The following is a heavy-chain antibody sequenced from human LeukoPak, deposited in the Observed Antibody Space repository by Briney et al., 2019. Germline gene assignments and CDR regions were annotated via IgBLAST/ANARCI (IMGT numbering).Heavy chain of an antibody. CDR1: GGSISSYY. CDR3: ARSSSITIFGVINWFDP. Sequence: SETLSLTCTVSGGSISSYYWSWIRQSAGKGLEWIGRISTTGGASYNPSLKSQLTMSVDTSKNQFSLTLSYVTAADTAVYYCARSSSITIFGVINWFDPWGQGTLVTVSS. CDR2: ISTTGGA. D-gene: IGHD3-3*01. V-gene: IGHV4-4*07. J-gene: IGHJ5*02.